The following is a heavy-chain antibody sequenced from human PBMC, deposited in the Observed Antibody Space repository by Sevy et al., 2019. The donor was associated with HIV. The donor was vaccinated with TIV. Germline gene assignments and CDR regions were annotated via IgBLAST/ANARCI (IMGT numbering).Heavy chain of an antibody. Sequence: SETLSLTCSVSGGSISSGDYYWTWMRQSPGKGLEWIGYIYTSGTTTSNRSLKSRVIISLDTVKNQFSLKLSSVTAADTAVYYCARYCTRTSPHNWFDPWGQGTLVTVSS. D-gene: IGHD2-2*01. V-gene: IGHV4-30-4*01. J-gene: IGHJ5*02. CDR1: GGSISSGDYY. CDR3: ARYCTRTSPHNWFDP. CDR2: IYTSGTT.